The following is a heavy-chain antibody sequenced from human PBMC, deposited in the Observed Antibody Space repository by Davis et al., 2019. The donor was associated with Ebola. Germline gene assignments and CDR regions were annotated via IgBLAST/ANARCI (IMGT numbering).Heavy chain of an antibody. CDR1: GYTFTSYG. D-gene: IGHD3-22*01. J-gene: IGHJ3*02. V-gene: IGHV1-46*01. CDR3: ARSITMIVVAYFDI. Sequence: ASVTVSCKASGYTFTSYGISWVRQAPGPGLELMGIINPSGGNTRYPQRFQGRVTMTRDTSTRTIYMELSSLRSEDTAVYYCARSITMIVVAYFDIWGQGTMVTVSS. CDR2: INPSGGNT.